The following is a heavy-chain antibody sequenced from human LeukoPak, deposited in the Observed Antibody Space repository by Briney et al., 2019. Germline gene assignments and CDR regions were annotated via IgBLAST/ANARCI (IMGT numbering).Heavy chain of an antibody. CDR2: IYWDDDK. V-gene: IGHV2-5*02. J-gene: IGHJ3*02. CDR1: GFSLSTSGVA. D-gene: IGHD5-18*01. Sequence: SGPTLVNPTQTLTLTCTFSGFSLSTSGVAVGWIRQPPGKALEWLALIYWDDDKRYSPSLKSRLTITKDTSKNQVVLTMTNMDPLNTATYYCAHSQDTAMNYDAFDIWGHGTIVTGSS. CDR3: AHSQDTAMNYDAFDI.